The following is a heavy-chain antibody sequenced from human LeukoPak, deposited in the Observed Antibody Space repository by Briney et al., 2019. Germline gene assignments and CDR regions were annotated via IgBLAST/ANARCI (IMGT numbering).Heavy chain of an antibody. CDR3: ASRGGQSSFDY. V-gene: IGHV3-23*01. Sequence: GGCLRLSCAASGFTFSSSAMSWVRQAPGKGLEWVSTASGTDGRTYYADSVKGRFTTSSDNSKNTLFLQMNSLGAEDTAVYYCASRGGQSSFDYWGQGTLVTVSS. CDR1: GFTFSSSA. D-gene: IGHD2-15*01. CDR2: ASGTDGRT. J-gene: IGHJ4*02.